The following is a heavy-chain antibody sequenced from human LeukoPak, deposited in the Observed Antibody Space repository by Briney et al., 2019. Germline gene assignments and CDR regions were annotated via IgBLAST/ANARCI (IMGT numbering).Heavy chain of an antibody. V-gene: IGHV1-69*13. CDR3: AREWGHDSSGYYYAY. CDR2: IIPIFGTA. CDR1: GGTFSSYA. Sequence: ASVKVSCKASGGTFSSYAISWVRQAPGQGLEWMGGIIPIFGTANYAQKFQGRVTITADESTSTAYMELSSLRSEDTAVYHCAREWGHDSSGYYYAYWGQGTLVTVSS. J-gene: IGHJ4*02. D-gene: IGHD3-22*01.